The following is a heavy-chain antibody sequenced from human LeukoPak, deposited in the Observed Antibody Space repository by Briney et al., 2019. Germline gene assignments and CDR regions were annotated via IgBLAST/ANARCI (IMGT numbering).Heavy chain of an antibody. Sequence: SETLSLTCTVSGGSISSYYWSWIRQPPGKGLEWIGYIYYSGSTNYNPSLKSRVTISVDTPKNQFSLKLSSVTAADTAVYYCARSTPDYDILTGYRYYFDYWGQGTLVTVSS. V-gene: IGHV4-59*01. D-gene: IGHD3-9*01. CDR1: GGSISSYY. J-gene: IGHJ4*02. CDR3: ARSTPDYDILTGYRYYFDY. CDR2: IYYSGST.